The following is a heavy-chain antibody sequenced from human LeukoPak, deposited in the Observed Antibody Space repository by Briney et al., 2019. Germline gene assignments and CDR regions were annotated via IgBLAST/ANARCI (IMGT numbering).Heavy chain of an antibody. D-gene: IGHD3-10*01. Sequence: GGSLRLSCAASGFTFSSYWMSWVRQAPGKGLEWVANIKQDGSEKYYVDSVKGRFTISRDNAKNSLYLQMNSLRAEDTAVYYCARDTVWFGELNTNFDYWGQGTLVTVSS. CDR2: IKQDGSEK. CDR1: GFTFSSYW. J-gene: IGHJ4*02. V-gene: IGHV3-7*01. CDR3: ARDTVWFGELNTNFDY.